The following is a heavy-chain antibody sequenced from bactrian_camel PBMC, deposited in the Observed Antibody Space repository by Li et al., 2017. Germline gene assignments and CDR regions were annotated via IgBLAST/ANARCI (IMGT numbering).Heavy chain of an antibody. CDR1: GDAFNANC. CDR2: IHTAGSST. Sequence: DVQLVESGGGSVRPGGSLTLSCTASGDAFNANCLGWFRQAPGKEREGVAAIHTAGSSTYYGDAVKGRFTISQEKSNNTVFLTMNSAKPEDTAMYYCAAVTFCRGSYCCRLDDLNKFNCWARGTQVTVS. CDR3: AAVTFCRGSYCCRLDDLNKFNC. J-gene: IGHJ4*01. V-gene: IGHV3S40*01. D-gene: IGHD2*01.